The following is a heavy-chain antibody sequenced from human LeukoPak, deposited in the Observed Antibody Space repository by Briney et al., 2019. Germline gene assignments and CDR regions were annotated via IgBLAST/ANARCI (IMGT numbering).Heavy chain of an antibody. CDR2: IHPNDYTT. V-gene: IGHV1-46*02. CDR1: GYAINSYY. J-gene: IGHJ4*02. CDR3: AREAFAAGKNFDY. Sequence: ASVKVSCKASGYAINSYYMHWVRQAPGQGLEWMGTIHPNDYTTTYAQRFQGRVTMTRDASTSTVYMDLSSLRSEDTAVYYCAREAFAAGKNFDYWGQGTQVTVSS. D-gene: IGHD3-10*01.